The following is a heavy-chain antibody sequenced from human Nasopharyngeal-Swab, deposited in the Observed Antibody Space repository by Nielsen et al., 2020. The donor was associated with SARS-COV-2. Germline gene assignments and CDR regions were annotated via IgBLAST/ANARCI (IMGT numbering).Heavy chain of an antibody. D-gene: IGHD1-26*01. J-gene: IGHJ4*02. CDR2: ISSSGSTI. V-gene: IGHV3-11*04. CDR3: ARVWELLSFDY. CDR1: GFTFSDYY. Sequence: GESLKISCAASGFTFSDYYMGWIRQAPGKGLEWVSYISSSGSTIYYADSVKGRFTISRDNAKNSLYLQMNSLRAEDTAVYYCARVWELLSFDYWGQGTLVTVSS.